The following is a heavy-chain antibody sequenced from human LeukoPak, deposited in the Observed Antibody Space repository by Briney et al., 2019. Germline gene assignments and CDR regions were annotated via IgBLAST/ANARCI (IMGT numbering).Heavy chain of an antibody. Sequence: GSLRLSCAASGFTFSSYAMHWVRQAPGKGLEWVAVISYDGSNKYYADSVKGRFTISRDNSKNTLYLQMNSLRAEDTAVYYCARGQGGYYFDYWGQGTLVTVSS. CDR2: ISYDGSNK. V-gene: IGHV3-30*04. CDR1: GFTFSSYA. CDR3: ARGQGGYYFDY. J-gene: IGHJ4*02.